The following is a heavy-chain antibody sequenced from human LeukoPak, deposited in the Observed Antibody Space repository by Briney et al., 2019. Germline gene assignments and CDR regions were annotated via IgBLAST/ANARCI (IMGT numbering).Heavy chain of an antibody. Sequence: GGSLRLSCAASGFTFSTYTMIWVRQAPGKGLEWVSSITSAGNFIYYADSLRGRFTVSRDNAKNSLYLQMNRLRAEGTAMYYCARDLWDHWGQGTLVTVSS. J-gene: IGHJ4*02. V-gene: IGHV3-21*01. CDR2: ITSAGNFI. CDR3: ARDLWDH. CDR1: GFTFSTYT.